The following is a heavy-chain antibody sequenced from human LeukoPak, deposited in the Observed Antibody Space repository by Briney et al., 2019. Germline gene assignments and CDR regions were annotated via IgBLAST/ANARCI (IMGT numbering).Heavy chain of an antibody. CDR3: TRDRDYYDRRPILQH. CDR1: GFTLSNAW. V-gene: IGHV3-49*04. Sequence: GGSLRLSCAASGFTLSNAWMSWVRQAPGKGLEWVGFIRSKAYGGTTEYAASVKGRFTISRDDSKSIAYLQMNSLKTEDTAVYYCTRDRDYYDRRPILQHWGQGTLVTVSS. J-gene: IGHJ1*01. CDR2: IRSKAYGGTT. D-gene: IGHD3-22*01.